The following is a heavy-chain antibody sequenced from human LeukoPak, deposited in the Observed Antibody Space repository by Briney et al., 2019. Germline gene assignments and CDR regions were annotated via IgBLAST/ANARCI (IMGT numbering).Heavy chain of an antibody. D-gene: IGHD1-14*01. J-gene: IGHJ6*03. CDR3: AKGPNPLRSGTPGYYYYMDV. V-gene: IGHV3-43D*03. Sequence: GGSLRLSCAASGFTFDDYAMHWVRQAPGKGLEWVSLISWDGGSTYYADSVKGRFTISRDNSKNSLYLQMNSLRAEDTALYYCAKGPNPLRSGTPGYYYYMDVWGKGTTVTVSS. CDR2: ISWDGGST. CDR1: GFTFDDYA.